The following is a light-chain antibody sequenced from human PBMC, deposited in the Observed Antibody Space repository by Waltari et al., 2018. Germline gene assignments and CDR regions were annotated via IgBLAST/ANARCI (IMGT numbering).Light chain of an antibody. CDR3: QQYNNWPLYT. CDR2: AAS. CDR1: QSISSY. V-gene: IGKV1-39*01. Sequence: DIQMTQSPSSLSASVVDRVTITCRASQSISSYLNWYQQKPGTAPKLLIYAASSLQSGVPSRFSGSGSGTDFTLTISSLQPEDFATYYCQQYNNWPLYTFGQGTKLEIK. J-gene: IGKJ2*01.